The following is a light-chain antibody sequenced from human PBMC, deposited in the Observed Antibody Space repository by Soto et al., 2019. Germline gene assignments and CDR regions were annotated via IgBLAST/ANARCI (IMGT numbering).Light chain of an antibody. V-gene: IGKV1-5*03. CDR3: QQYNSYSSLT. Sequence: DIQMTQSPSTLSASVGDRVTITCRASQSISSWLAWYQQKPGKAPKLLIYKASSLESGVPSRFSGSGSGTDFTLTISSLQPDDFATYYCQQYNSYSSLTFGGGTKVEIK. J-gene: IGKJ4*01. CDR1: QSISSW. CDR2: KAS.